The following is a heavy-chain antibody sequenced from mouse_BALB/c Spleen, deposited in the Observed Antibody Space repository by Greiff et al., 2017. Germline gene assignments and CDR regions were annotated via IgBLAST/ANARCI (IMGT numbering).Heavy chain of an antibody. CDR2: INPSNGGT. Sequence: VQLQQSGAELVKPGASVKLSCKASGYTFTSYYMYWVKQRPGQGLEWIGEINPSNGGTNFNEKFKSKATLTVDKSSSTAYMQLSSLTSEDSAVYYCRGGNYAMDYWGQGTSVTVSS. J-gene: IGHJ4*01. CDR1: GYTFTSYY. D-gene: IGHD1-1*02. CDR3: RGGNYAMDY. V-gene: IGHV1S81*02.